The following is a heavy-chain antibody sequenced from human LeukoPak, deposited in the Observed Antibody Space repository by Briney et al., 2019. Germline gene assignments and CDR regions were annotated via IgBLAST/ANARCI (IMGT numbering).Heavy chain of an antibody. CDR3: ARETGTSY. CDR1: GYSISSGYY. V-gene: IGHV4-38-2*02. CDR2: IYHSGST. J-gene: IGHJ4*02. D-gene: IGHD1-7*01. Sequence: SETLSITCSVSGYSISSGYYWGWIRQPPGKGLEWIGSIYHSGSTYYNPSLGSRVTISVDTSKNQYSLKLTSVTAADTAVYYCARETGTSYWGQGTLVTVSS.